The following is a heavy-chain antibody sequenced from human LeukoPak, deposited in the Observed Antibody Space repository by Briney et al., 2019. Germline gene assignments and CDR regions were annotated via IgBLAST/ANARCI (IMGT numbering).Heavy chain of an antibody. J-gene: IGHJ3*02. CDR3: ARAGYNHGRDDAFDI. CDR2: IYSGGST. CDR1: GFTVSSNY. D-gene: IGHD5-18*01. V-gene: IGHV3-53*01. Sequence: GGSLRLSCAASGFTVSSNYMSWVRQAPGKGLEWVSVIYSGGSTYYADSVKGRFTTSRDTSKNTLFLQMNSLRAEDTAVYYCARAGYNHGRDDAFDIWGQGTMVTVSS.